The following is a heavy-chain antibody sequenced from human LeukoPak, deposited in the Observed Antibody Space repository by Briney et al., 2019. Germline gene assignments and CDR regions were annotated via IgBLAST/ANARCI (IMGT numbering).Heavy chain of an antibody. Sequence: EWMGWINPNSGGTNYAQNFQGRVTMTRETSISTAYMELSRLRSDDTAVYYCARLVSLNLQSRWYGLGAFAIWGHVTVVTVSS. D-gene: IGHD6-13*01. CDR2: INPNSGGT. V-gene: IGHV1-2*02. CDR3: ARLVSLNLQSRWYGLGAFAI. J-gene: IGHJ3*02.